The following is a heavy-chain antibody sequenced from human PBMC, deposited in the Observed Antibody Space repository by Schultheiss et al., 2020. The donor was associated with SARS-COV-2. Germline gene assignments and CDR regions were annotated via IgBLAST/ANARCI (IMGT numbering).Heavy chain of an antibody. D-gene: IGHD2-2*01. J-gene: IGHJ5*02. V-gene: IGHV4-61*01. Sequence: SETLSLTCTVSGGSVSRGSYYWSWIRQPPGKGLEWIGYIYYSGSTNYNPSLKSRVTISVDTSKNQFSLKLSSVTAADTAVYYCARDNLNVPAVQNWFDPWGQGTLVTVSS. CDR2: IYYSGST. CDR3: ARDNLNVPAVQNWFDP. CDR1: GGSVSRGSYY.